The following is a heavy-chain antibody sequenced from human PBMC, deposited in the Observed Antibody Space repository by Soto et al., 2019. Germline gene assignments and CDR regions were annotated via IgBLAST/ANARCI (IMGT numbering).Heavy chain of an antibody. CDR1: GGSISGYY. D-gene: IGHD1-1*01. Sequence: QVQLQESGPGLVKPSETLSLTCTVSGGSISGYYWSWIRQPPGEGLEWIGYIYDSGSTNYNPSLESRVAISPGTSENQIALNRSSGPAAATAVYYCASGVQGASYYCYGMDVWGQGTTVTVSS. CDR2: IYDSGST. V-gene: IGHV4-59*01. J-gene: IGHJ6*02. CDR3: ASGVQGASYYCYGMDV.